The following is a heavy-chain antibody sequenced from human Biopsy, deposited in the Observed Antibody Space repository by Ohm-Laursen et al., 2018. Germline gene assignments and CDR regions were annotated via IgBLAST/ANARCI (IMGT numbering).Heavy chain of an antibody. V-gene: IGHV1-18*01. Sequence: ASVKVSCKASGYTFISYGISWVRQAPGQGLEWMGWINPYNDDTHYAQKVQGRVTMTTDTSTNTAYMELRSLKSDDTALYYCALGGMRFSEWPGDFFKSWGQGTLVTVSS. CDR2: INPYNDDT. D-gene: IGHD3-3*01. J-gene: IGHJ4*02. CDR1: GYTFISYG. CDR3: ALGGMRFSEWPGDFFKS.